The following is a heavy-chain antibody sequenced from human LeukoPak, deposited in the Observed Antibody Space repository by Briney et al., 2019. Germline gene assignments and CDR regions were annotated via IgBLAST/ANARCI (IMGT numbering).Heavy chain of an antibody. D-gene: IGHD2-15*01. V-gene: IGHV3-33*01. Sequence: PGGSLRLSCAASGFTFSSYGMHWVRQAPGKGLEWVAVIWYDGSNKYYADSVKGRFTISRDNSKNTLYLQMNSLRAEDTAVYYCARDQGLRIPTWYYYYGMDVWGQGTTVTVSS. CDR3: ARDQGLRIPTWYYYYGMDV. CDR2: IWYDGSNK. CDR1: GFTFSSYG. J-gene: IGHJ6*02.